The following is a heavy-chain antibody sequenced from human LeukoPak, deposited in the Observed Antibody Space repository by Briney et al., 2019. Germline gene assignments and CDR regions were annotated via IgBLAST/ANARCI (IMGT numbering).Heavy chain of an antibody. CDR2: INHSGST. CDR1: GGSFSGYY. CDR3: ARRSGGFGDAFDI. V-gene: IGHV4-34*01. J-gene: IGHJ3*02. D-gene: IGHD3-16*01. Sequence: PSETLSLTCAVYGGSFSGYYWSWIRQPPGKGLEWIGEINHSGSTNYNPSLKSRVTISVDTSKNQFSLKLSSVTAADTAVYYCARRSGGFGDAFDIWGQGTMVTVSS.